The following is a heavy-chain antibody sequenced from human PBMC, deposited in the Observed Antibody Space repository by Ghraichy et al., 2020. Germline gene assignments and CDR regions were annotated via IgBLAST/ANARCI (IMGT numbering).Heavy chain of an antibody. J-gene: IGHJ6*02. V-gene: IGHV3-49*03. CDR2: IRSKAYGGTP. CDR3: SRDYFATGTANYYYYGMDV. D-gene: IGHD2-15*01. CDR1: GFTFGDYT. Sequence: GGSPRLSCTASGFTFGDYTMSWFRQAPGKGLEWIGFIRSKAYGGTPEYAASVKGRFTVSRDDSKSIAYLQMNNLKTEDTAVYYCSRDYFATGTANYYYYGMDVWGQGTTVTVSS.